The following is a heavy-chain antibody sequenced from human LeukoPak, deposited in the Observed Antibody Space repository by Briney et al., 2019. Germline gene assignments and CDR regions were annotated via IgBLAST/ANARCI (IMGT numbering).Heavy chain of an antibody. J-gene: IGHJ4*02. D-gene: IGHD2-15*01. V-gene: IGHV4-39*01. CDR2: IYYSGST. Sequence: PSETLSLTCTVSGGSISSSSYYWGWLRQPPGKGLEWIGSIYYSGSTYYNPSLKSRVTISVDTSKNQFSLKLSSVTAADTAVYYCARHSAVAATGSPFDYWGQGTLVTVSS. CDR3: ARHSAVAATGSPFDY. CDR1: GGSISSSSYY.